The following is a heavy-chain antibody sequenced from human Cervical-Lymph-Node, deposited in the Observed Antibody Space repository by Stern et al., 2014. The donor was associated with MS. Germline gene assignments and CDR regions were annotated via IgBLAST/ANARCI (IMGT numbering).Heavy chain of an antibody. J-gene: IGHJ5*02. Sequence: QVQLVPSGAEVTKPGSSVKVSCKASGGTFSKFPSSCLRQSPGHGLEWIGGIFPVCGTPTYAQEFRCRVTITADVSTSTVYMELSSLRSDDTAVYYCALSSETSDRWYSLGYDLWGQGTLVTVSS. CDR2: IFPVCGTP. CDR1: GGTFSKFP. CDR3: ALSSETSDRWYSLGYDL. D-gene: IGHD6-13*01. V-gene: IGHV1-69*01.